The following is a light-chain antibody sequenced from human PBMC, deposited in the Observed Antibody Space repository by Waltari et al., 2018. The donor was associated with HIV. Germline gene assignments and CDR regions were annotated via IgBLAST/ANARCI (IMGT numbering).Light chain of an antibody. Sequence: QSVLTQPPSVSAAPGQKVTISCSGNRSNIGNNYVSWYQQVPGTAPKLLIYDDDNRPSGIPDRFSASKSGTSAALGITGLQTGDEADYYCGTWDSSLGAGVFGGGTKLTVL. V-gene: IGLV1-51*01. CDR3: GTWDSSLGAGV. J-gene: IGLJ2*01. CDR2: DDD. CDR1: RSNIGNNY.